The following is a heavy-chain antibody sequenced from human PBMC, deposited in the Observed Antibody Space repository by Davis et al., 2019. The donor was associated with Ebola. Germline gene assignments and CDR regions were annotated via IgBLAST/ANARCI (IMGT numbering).Heavy chain of an antibody. CDR1: GFTFSSYS. D-gene: IGHD4-17*01. CDR2: ISSSSSYI. J-gene: IGHJ6*04. CDR3: ARLRGYGDEIYYYYYGMDV. Sequence: GESLKISCAASGFTFSSYSMNWVRQAPGKGLEWVSSISSSSSYIYYADSVKGRFTISRDNAKNSLYLQMNSLRAEDTAVYYCARLRGYGDEIYYYYYGMDVWGKGTTVTVSS. V-gene: IGHV3-21*01.